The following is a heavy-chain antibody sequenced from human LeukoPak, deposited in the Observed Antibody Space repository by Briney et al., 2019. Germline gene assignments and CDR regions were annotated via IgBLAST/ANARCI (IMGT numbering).Heavy chain of an antibody. V-gene: IGHV7-4-1*02. CDR2: IDTNTGNP. Sequence: GASVKVSCKASGYTFSSYAMNWVRQAPGQGLEWMGWIDTNTGNPTSAQGFTGRFVFSLETSVSTAYLHIISLKAEDTAVYYCARGGSRAWYRVSNFDYWGQGSLVTVSS. CDR1: GYTFSSYA. J-gene: IGHJ4*02. CDR3: ARGGSRAWYRVSNFDY. D-gene: IGHD2-2*01.